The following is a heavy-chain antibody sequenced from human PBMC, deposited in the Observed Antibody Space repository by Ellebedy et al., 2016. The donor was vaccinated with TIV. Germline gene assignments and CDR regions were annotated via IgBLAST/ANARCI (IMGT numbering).Heavy chain of an antibody. D-gene: IGHD1-26*01. CDR1: GFTFSSYA. J-gene: IGHJ4*02. Sequence: GESLKISXAASGFTFSSYAMSWVRQAPGKGLEWVSAISGSGGSTYYADSVKGRFTISRDNSKNTLYLQMNSLRAEDTAVYYCAKGGSRIDYWGQGTLVTVSS. CDR2: ISGSGGST. CDR3: AKGGSRIDY. V-gene: IGHV3-23*01.